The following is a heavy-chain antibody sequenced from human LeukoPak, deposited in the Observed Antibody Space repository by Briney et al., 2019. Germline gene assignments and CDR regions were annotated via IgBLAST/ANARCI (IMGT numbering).Heavy chain of an antibody. CDR2: LYYSGST. V-gene: IGHV4-59*01. J-gene: IGHJ4*02. CDR1: GGPISIYY. Sequence: SETLSLTCTVSGGPISIYYWSGIGQPPGRGLEWFGYLYYSGSTNYNPSLKSRVTISVDTSKNQFSLKLSSVTAADTAVYYCARGYCSGGSCSPYYFDYWGQGTLVTVSS. D-gene: IGHD2-15*01. CDR3: ARGYCSGGSCSPYYFDY.